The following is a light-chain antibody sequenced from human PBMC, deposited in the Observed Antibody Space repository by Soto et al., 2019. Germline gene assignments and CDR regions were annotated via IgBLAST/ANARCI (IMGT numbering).Light chain of an antibody. CDR1: QSANTF. Sequence: IVLTQSPAPLSLFPGERATLACRARQSANTFLAWYQQTPGQAPRLLISDASHRATGIPARFRGSGSVTAFTVTISRRGPGDFSVCYRQRRNDWPSTFGGGTTVEIK. CDR3: QRRNDWPST. V-gene: IGKV3-11*01. CDR2: DAS. J-gene: IGKJ4*02.